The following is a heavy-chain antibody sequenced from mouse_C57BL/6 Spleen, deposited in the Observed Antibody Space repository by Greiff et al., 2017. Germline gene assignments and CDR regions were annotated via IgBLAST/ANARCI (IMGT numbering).Heavy chain of an antibody. CDR2: LYPGSGST. J-gene: IGHJ4*01. CDR3: ALSYYGPLLAMDY. CDR1: GYTFTSYW. D-gene: IGHD2-1*01. Sequence: QVQLQQPGAELVKPGASVKMSCKASGYTFTSYWITWVKQRPGQGLEWIGDLYPGSGSTNYNEKFKSKATLTVDTSSSTAYMQLSSLTSEDSAVYYCALSYYGPLLAMDYWGQGTSVTVSS. V-gene: IGHV1-55*01.